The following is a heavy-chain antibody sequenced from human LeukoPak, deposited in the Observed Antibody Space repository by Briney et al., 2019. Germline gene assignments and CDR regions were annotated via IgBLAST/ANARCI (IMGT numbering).Heavy chain of an antibody. Sequence: GGSLRLSCAASGFTFNNYAMTWVRQAPGKGLEWVSVVSGSGDNTNYADSVKGRFTISRDNSKNTLYLQMNSLRAEDTAVYYCAKAPLGATGYWGQGTLVTVSS. J-gene: IGHJ4*02. V-gene: IGHV3-23*01. CDR1: GFTFNNYA. D-gene: IGHD1-26*01. CDR3: AKAPLGATGY. CDR2: VSGSGDNT.